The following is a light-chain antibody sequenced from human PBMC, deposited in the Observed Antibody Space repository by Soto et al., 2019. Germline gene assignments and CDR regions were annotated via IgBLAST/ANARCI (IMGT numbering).Light chain of an antibody. CDR3: QQRQSRPFT. Sequence: DVQMTQSPPSLSASVGDRVTITCRASQTIDRSLNWYQQKPGKAPKLLIYDASNLQSGVPSRFIGSGSGPDFTLTISSLQPDDFATYYCQQRQSRPFTFGPGTKVDIK. J-gene: IGKJ3*01. CDR2: DAS. V-gene: IGKV1-39*01. CDR1: QTIDRS.